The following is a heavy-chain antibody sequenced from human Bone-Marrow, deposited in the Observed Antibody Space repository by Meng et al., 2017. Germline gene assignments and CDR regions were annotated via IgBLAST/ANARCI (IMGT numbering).Heavy chain of an antibody. J-gene: IGHJ5*02. V-gene: IGHV4-34*01. CDR3: ARRKTTYYYGSGSYPNWFDP. CDR2: INHSGST. Sequence: SETLSLTCAVYGGSFSGYYWSWIRQPPGKGLEWIGEINHSGSTNYNPSLKSRVTISVDTSKNQFSLKLSSVTAADTAVYYCARRKTTYYYGSGSYPNWFDPWGQGTLVTRYS. CDR1: GGSFSGYY. D-gene: IGHD3-10*01.